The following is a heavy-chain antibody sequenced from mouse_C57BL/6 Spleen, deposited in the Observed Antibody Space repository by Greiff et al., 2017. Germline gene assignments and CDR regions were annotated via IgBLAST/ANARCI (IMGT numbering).Heavy chain of an antibody. J-gene: IGHJ3*01. CDR1: GYTFTDYE. CDR2: IDPETGGT. V-gene: IGHV1-15*01. Sequence: QVQLQQSGAELVRPGASVTLSCKASGYTFTDYEMHWVKQTPVHGLEWIGAIDPETGGTAYNQKFKGKAILTADKSSSTAYMVLRSLTSGDSAGYYGKRVKAYWGQGTLVTVSA. CDR3: KRVKAY.